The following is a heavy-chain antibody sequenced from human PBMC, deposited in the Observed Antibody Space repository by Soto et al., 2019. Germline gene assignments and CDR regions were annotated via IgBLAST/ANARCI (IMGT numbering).Heavy chain of an antibody. CDR2: ISKNGIDI. Sequence: GGSLRLSCAASGFSFSTYEMNWVRQAPGKGLEWVSYISKNGIDIYYADSVKGRFTISRDNANNSLFLQMDSLRPEDTAVYYCAPRKYGSFNIGAFDIWGQGTMVTVSS. CDR1: GFSFSTYE. V-gene: IGHV3-48*03. CDR3: APRKYGSFNIGAFDI. D-gene: IGHD1-26*01. J-gene: IGHJ3*02.